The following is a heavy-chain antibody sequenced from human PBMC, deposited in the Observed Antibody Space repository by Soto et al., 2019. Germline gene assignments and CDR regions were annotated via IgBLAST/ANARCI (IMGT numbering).Heavy chain of an antibody. CDR1: GFTVSSNY. Sequence: GGSLRLSCAASGFTVSSNYMSWVRQAPGKGLEWVSVIYSGGSTYYADSVKGRFTISRDNSKNTLYLQMNSLRAEDAAVYYCARDTSNEYSGYDFGYWGQGTLVTVSS. D-gene: IGHD5-12*01. V-gene: IGHV3-66*01. CDR2: IYSGGST. J-gene: IGHJ4*02. CDR3: ARDTSNEYSGYDFGY.